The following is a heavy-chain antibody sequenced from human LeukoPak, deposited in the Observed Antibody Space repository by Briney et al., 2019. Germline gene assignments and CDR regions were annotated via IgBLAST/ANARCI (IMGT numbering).Heavy chain of an antibody. V-gene: IGHV3-53*05. Sequence: GGSLRLSCAASGFTVSFNYMSWVRQAPGKGLEWVAILYSGGSTDYTDSVKGRFTISRDNSKNTLYLQMNSLRTEDTALYYCARDYGGSSGYYYGMDVWGQGTTVTVSS. CDR2: LYSGGST. J-gene: IGHJ6*02. CDR1: GFTVSFNY. CDR3: ARDYGGSSGYYYGMDV. D-gene: IGHD4-23*01.